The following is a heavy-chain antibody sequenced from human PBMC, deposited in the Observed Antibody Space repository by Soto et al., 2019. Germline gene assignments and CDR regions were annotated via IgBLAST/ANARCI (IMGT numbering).Heavy chain of an antibody. CDR3: ARGRKTTGTTQYYYGMDV. V-gene: IGHV4-34*01. Sequence: QVQLQQWGAGLLKPSETLSLTCAVYGGSFSGYYWSWIRQPPGKGLEWIGEINHSGSTNYNPSLKSRVTISVDTSKNQCSRKLSSVTAADTAVYYCARGRKTTGTTQYYYGMDVWGQGTTVTVSS. CDR2: INHSGST. CDR1: GGSFSGYY. J-gene: IGHJ6*02. D-gene: IGHD4-17*01.